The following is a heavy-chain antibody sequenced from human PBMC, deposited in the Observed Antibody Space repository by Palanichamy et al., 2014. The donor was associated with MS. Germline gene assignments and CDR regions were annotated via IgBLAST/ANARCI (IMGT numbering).Heavy chain of an antibody. J-gene: IGHJ6*02. Sequence: QVQLVEVWGRRGPGLGGPSRLSRAASGFTFSSYGMHWVRQAPGKGLEWVAVIWYDGSNEYYADSVKGRFTISRDNSKNTLYLQLNSLRAEDTALYYCASSYDFVWTGEDGLEAWGQGTSVIVSS. CDR1: GFTFSSYG. D-gene: IGHD3/OR15-3a*01. V-gene: IGHV3-33*01. CDR3: ASSYDFVWTGEDGLEA. CDR2: IWYDGSNE.